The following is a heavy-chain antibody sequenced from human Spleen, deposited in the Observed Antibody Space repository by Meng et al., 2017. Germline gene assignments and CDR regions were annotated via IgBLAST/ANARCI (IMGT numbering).Heavy chain of an antibody. J-gene: IGHJ4*02. Sequence: GESLKISCAASGFTFSSYTMHWVRQAPGKGLEWVAVISYDGSDKYYADSVKGRFTISRDNSKNTLYLQMNSLRAEDTAVYYCARLRTGYSSGWGIDYWGQGTLVTVSS. V-gene: IGHV3-30*04. CDR1: GFTFSSYT. CDR3: ARLRTGYSSGWGIDY. CDR2: ISYDGSDK. D-gene: IGHD6-19*01.